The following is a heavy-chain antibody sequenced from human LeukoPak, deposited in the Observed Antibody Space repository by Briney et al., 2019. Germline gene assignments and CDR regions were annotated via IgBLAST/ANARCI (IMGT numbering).Heavy chain of an antibody. CDR2: ISRSGRDI. CDR3: ARVPSSGVAIDF. V-gene: IGHV3-11*01. Sequence: GGSLRLSCVASGFSVSANYMSWVRQAPGKGLEWVSYISRSGRDIYYADSMKGRLTISRDNAKNSLYLQMSNLRAEDTAVYYCARVPSSGVAIDFWGQGTLVTVSS. D-gene: IGHD3-10*01. J-gene: IGHJ4*02. CDR1: GFSVSANY.